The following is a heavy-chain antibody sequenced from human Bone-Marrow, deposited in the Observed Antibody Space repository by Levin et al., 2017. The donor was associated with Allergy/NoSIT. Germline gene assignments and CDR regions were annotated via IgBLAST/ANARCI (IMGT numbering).Heavy chain of an antibody. Sequence: PGGSLRLSCAASGFIFSNYAIHWVRQAPGKGLEWVAVIWHDGGYKSYADSVKGRFTISRDNSKYTLYLQMNSLRAEDTAVYYCARDRVSEGTTGTVRYFDYWGQGTLVTVS. CDR2: IWHDGGYK. V-gene: IGHV3-33*01. J-gene: IGHJ4*02. CDR3: ARDRVSEGTTGTVRYFDY. CDR1: GFIFSNYA. D-gene: IGHD1-1*01.